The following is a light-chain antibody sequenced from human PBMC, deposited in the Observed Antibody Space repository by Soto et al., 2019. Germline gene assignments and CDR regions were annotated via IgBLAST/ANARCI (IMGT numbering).Light chain of an antibody. J-gene: IGKJ3*01. Sequence: DIQMTQSPSSLSASVGDRVTITCRASQSISSYLNRYQQKPGKAPKLLIYAASSLERGVPSTFSGSGSGTDFTLTISSLQPEDFATFYCQQSYSTPHLTFGPGTKVDIK. V-gene: IGKV1-39*01. CDR3: QQSYSTPHLT. CDR2: AAS. CDR1: QSISSY.